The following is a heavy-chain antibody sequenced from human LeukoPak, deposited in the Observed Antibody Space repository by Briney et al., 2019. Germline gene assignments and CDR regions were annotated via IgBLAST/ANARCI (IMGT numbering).Heavy chain of an antibody. CDR3: AKDERNWNYNLASQTYD. D-gene: IGHD1-7*01. CDR1: GFRFSSYA. CDR2: ISGSGVST. J-gene: IGHJ4*02. Sequence: GGSLRLSCAASGFRFSSYAMSWVRQAPGKGLEWVSAISGSGVSTYYADSVEGRFTVSRDNSKNTLYLQMSSLRAEDTAVYYCAKDERNWNYNLASQTYDWGQGTLVTVSS. V-gene: IGHV3-23*01.